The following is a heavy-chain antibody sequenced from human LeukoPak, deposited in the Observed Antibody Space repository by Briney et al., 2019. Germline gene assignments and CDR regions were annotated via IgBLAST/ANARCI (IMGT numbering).Heavy chain of an antibody. J-gene: IGHJ4*02. Sequence: GGSLRLSCAASGFTFSSYDMHLVRQATGKGLEWVSAIGTAGDTYYPGSVKGRFTISRENAKNSLYLQMNSLRAGDTAVYYCARGSGSYLYYFDYWGQGTLVTVSS. CDR3: ARGSGSYLYYFDY. CDR1: GFTFSSYD. D-gene: IGHD1-26*01. CDR2: IGTAGDT. V-gene: IGHV3-13*01.